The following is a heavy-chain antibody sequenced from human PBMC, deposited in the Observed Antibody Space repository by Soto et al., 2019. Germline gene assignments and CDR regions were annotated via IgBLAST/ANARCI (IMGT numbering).Heavy chain of an antibody. V-gene: IGHV3-30*04. Sequence: SLRLSCAASGFSFSHYAMHWVRQPPGEGLEWVALISYDGENQYFTDSVRGRFTISRDNSKTAVYLEMNDLRLDDTATYYCVSPHSESSNAFDLWGQGTLVTVSS. CDR1: GFSFSHYA. CDR3: VSPHSESSNAFDL. D-gene: IGHD3-10*01. CDR2: ISYDGENQ. J-gene: IGHJ5*02.